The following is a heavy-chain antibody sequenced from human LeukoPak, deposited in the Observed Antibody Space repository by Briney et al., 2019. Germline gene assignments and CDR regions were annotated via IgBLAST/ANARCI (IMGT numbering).Heavy chain of an antibody. V-gene: IGHV4-34*01. D-gene: IGHD3-22*01. CDR3: ARIKRWYYHDSSGYYSRGYFDY. CDR2: INHSGST. J-gene: IGHJ4*02. Sequence: SETLSLTCAVYGGSFSGYYWSWIRQPPGKGLEWIGEINHSGSTNYNPSLKSRVTISVDTSKNQFSLKLSSVTAADTAVYYCARIKRWYYHDSSGYYSRGYFDYWGQGTLVTVSS. CDR1: GGSFSGYY.